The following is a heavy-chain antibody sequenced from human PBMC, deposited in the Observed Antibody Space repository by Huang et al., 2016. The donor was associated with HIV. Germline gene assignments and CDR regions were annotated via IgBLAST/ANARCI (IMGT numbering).Heavy chain of an antibody. CDR1: GFTFSSYW. J-gene: IGHJ4*02. D-gene: IGHD3-10*01. Sequence: SGFTFSSYWMSWVRQAPGKGLEWVANITQDGSEKYYVDSVKGRFSISRDNAKNSLYLQMNSLRAEDTAVYYCARRLRYYYGSGRTSGYFDYWGQGTLVTVSS. CDR3: ARRLRYYYGSGRTSGYFDY. V-gene: IGHV3-7*01. CDR2: ITQDGSEK.